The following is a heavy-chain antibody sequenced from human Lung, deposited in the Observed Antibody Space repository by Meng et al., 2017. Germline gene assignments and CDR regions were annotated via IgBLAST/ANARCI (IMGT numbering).Heavy chain of an antibody. V-gene: IGHV3-30*01. Sequence: GGRGGLGGGVAQPGGSLRLSCAASGFTLNTYAMHWVRQAPGKGLEWVSLMSFDGAQIYYSGSVRGRFTISRDNSKNTLYLQMNSLRAEDTAVYYCARDKPPNDVWGRGTLVTVSS. CDR2: MSFDGAQI. CDR3: ARDKPPNDV. J-gene: IGHJ2*01. CDR1: GFTLNTYA.